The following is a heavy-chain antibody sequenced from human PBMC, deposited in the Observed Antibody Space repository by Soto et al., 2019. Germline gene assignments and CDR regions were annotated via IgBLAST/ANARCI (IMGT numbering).Heavy chain of an antibody. Sequence: QVQLVESGGGVVQPGRSLRLSCAASGFTFSSYAMHWVQAPGKGLEWVAVISYDGSNKYYADSVKGRFTISRDNSKNTLYLQMNSLRAEDTAVYYCARTHILTGWYYFDYWGQGTLVTVSS. CDR1: GFTFSSYA. J-gene: IGHJ4*02. CDR3: ARTHILTGWYYFDY. D-gene: IGHD3-9*01. V-gene: IGHV3-30-3*01. CDR2: ISYDGSNK.